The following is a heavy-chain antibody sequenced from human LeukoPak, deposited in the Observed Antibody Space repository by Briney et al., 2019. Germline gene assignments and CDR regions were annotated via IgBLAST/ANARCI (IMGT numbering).Heavy chain of an antibody. V-gene: IGHV4-4*07. CDR2: INTSGGT. CDR3: ARDAGRTRAPFDY. J-gene: IGHJ4*02. Sequence: SETLSLTCIVSGDSIVTYYWSWIRQPAGKGLEWIGRINTSGGTNYNPSLKSRVTMSVDTSTNQFSLKLTSVTAADTAVYYCARDAGRTRAPFDYWGQGTLVTVSS. D-gene: IGHD6-13*01. CDR1: GDSIVTYY.